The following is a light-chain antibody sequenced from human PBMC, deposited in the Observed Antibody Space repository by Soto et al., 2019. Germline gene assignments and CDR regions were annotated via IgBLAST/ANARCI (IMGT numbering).Light chain of an antibody. V-gene: IGKV3-15*01. CDR1: QSISSN. CDR2: GAS. J-gene: IGKJ4*01. CDR3: QHYNNLPLT. Sequence: EIVMTQSPGTLSLSPGERATLSCRASQSISSNLAWYQQKPGQAPRLLIYGASTRAPGIPARFSGSGSGTEFTLAISSLQSGDFAVYYCQHYNNLPLTFGGGTEVEIK.